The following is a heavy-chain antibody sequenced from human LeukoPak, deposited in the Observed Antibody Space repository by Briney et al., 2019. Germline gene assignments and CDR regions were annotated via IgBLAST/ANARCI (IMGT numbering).Heavy chain of an antibody. D-gene: IGHD2-2*01. CDR3: ARDLCSSTSCLVNMDV. CDR1: GFTSSNYV. V-gene: IGHV3-33*01. J-gene: IGHJ6*03. CDR2: IWYDGNKE. Sequence: GRSLRLSCAASGFTSSNYVMHWVRQAPGKGLEWVALIWYDGNKEDYADSVKGRFTISRDNYKDTVYLQLNSLRVEDTAVYYCARDLCSSTSCLVNMDVWGKGTTVIVSS.